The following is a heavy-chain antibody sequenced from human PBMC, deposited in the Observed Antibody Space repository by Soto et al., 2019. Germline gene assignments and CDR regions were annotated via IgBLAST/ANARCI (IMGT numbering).Heavy chain of an antibody. CDR3: ARSFVVVTDFDY. V-gene: IGHV1-3*01. Sequence: ASVKVSCKASGYTFTIYAMHWVRQAPGQRLEWMGWINAGNGNTKYSQKFQGRVTITRDTSANTAYMELSSLRSEDTAVYYCARSFVVVTDFDYWGQGTLVTVSS. J-gene: IGHJ4*02. D-gene: IGHD2-21*02. CDR2: INAGNGNT. CDR1: GYTFTIYA.